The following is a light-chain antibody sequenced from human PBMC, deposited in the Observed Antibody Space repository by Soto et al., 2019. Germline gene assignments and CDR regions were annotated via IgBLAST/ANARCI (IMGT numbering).Light chain of an antibody. CDR1: QSVSSY. Sequence: EIVLTQSPGTLSLSPGERATLSCKASQSVSSYLAWYQQKPGQAPRIIVYGKYTRATGIPDRLSGSRSGAEFNLTINRLQSEDFAVYYCQPYNNWTLTCGGGTKVDIK. CDR3: QPYNNWTLT. CDR2: GKY. J-gene: IGKJ4*01. V-gene: IGKV3-15*01.